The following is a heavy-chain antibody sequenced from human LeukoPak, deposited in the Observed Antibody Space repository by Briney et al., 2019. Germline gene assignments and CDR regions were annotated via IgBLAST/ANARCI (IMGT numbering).Heavy chain of an antibody. CDR3: AKQVSYYYGSGSRNNWFDP. CDR1: GFPFSSYW. J-gene: IGHJ5*02. Sequence: SLRLSCAASGFPFSSYWMHWVRQAPGKEVAWVSRIDTDGSYTSYADSVKGRFTISRDNAKKPLYLQMNSLRGEDTAVYYCAKQVSYYYGSGSRNNWFDPWGQGTLVTVSS. D-gene: IGHD3-10*01. CDR2: IDTDGSYT. V-gene: IGHV3-74*01.